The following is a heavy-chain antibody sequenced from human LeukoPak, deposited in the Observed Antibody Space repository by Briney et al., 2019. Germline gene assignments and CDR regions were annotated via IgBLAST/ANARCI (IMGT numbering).Heavy chain of an antibody. CDR2: IYTSGST. CDR3: ARGVATINFDY. CDR1: GGSISSGSHY. V-gene: IGHV4-61*02. Sequence: SETLSLTCTVSGGSISSGSHYWSWIRQPAGKGLEWIGRIYTSGSTNYNPSLKSRVTISVDRSKNQFSLKLSSVTAADTAVYYCARGVATINFDYWGQGAQVTVSS. J-gene: IGHJ4*02. D-gene: IGHD5-24*01.